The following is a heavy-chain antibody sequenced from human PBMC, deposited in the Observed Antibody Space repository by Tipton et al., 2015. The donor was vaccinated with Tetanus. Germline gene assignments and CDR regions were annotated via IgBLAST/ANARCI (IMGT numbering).Heavy chain of an antibody. D-gene: IGHD2/OR15-2a*01. CDR3: AREDYFDISAFDI. V-gene: IGHV4-34*01. Sequence: TLSLTCAVYGASFSDYYWSWIRQAPGKGLEWIGEINHSGSTNHNPSLKSRVTLSVDTSKNQFSLKLNSVTAADTAVYYCAREDYFDISAFDIWGQGTMVTVSS. J-gene: IGHJ3*02. CDR2: INHSGST. CDR1: GASFSDYY.